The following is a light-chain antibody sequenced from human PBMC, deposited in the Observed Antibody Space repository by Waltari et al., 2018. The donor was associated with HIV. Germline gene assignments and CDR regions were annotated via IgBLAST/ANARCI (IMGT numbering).Light chain of an antibody. V-gene: IGLV3-1*01. CDR3: QAWDSTTRV. CDR2: QNW. CDR1: EWGDKY. J-gene: IGLJ1*01. Sequence: SYALTQTPSVSVAPGQQATITCYGGEWGDKYACWYQQKPGQSPVLIIYQNWQRPSGIPERFSASNSGNTATLTITETQAVDEADYYCQAWDSTTRVFGPGTKVTVL.